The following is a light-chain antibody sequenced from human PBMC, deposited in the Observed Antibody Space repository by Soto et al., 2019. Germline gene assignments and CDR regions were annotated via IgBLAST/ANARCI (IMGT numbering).Light chain of an antibody. CDR1: QSVSGW. V-gene: IGKV1-5*01. CDR2: DAS. Sequence: DIQMTQYSSTLSASVGDRVTITCRASQSVSGWLAWYQQKPGEAPKLLIYDASALPRGVPARFSGSGSGTKFTLTIASLQPDDFATYYCQQYETFSGTFGPGTKVDI. CDR3: QQYETFSGT. J-gene: IGKJ1*01.